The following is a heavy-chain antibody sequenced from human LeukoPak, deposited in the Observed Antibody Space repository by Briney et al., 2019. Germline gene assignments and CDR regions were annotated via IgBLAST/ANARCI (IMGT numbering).Heavy chain of an antibody. CDR1: GFTVSGNY. CDR3: ARDIGGSYTAIDY. CDR2: IHTNSGT. Sequence: GGSLRLSCAASGFTVSGNYMTWVRRAPGKGLEWVSVIHTNSGTFYADSVKGRFTISRDNPRNSLYLQMNSLRAEDTAVYYCARDIGGSYTAIDYWGQGTLVTVSS. D-gene: IGHD1-26*01. J-gene: IGHJ4*02. V-gene: IGHV3-66*01.